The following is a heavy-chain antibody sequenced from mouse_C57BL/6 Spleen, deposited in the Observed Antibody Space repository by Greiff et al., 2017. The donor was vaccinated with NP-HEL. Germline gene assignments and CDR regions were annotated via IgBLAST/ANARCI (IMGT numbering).Heavy chain of an antibody. Sequence: VQLQQPGAELVRPGTSVKLSCKASGYTFTSYWMHWVKQRPGQGLEWIGVIDPSDSYTNYNQKFKGKATLTVDTSSSTAYMQLSSLTSEDSAVYYCARGQLRVDYWGQGTTLTVS. CDR1: GYTFTSYW. CDR2: IDPSDSYT. J-gene: IGHJ2*01. CDR3: ARGQLRVDY. D-gene: IGHD3-2*02. V-gene: IGHV1-59*01.